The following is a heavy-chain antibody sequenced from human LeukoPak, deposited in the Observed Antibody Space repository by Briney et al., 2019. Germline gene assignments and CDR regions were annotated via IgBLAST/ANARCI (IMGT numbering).Heavy chain of an antibody. V-gene: IGHV4-59*02. D-gene: IGHD4/OR15-4a*01. CDR3: ARGCDYGFTFFDN. CDR1: GGPVSRYY. CDR2: IYYSGTT. Sequence: SETLSLTCTVSGGPVSRYYWSWIRQPPGKGLEWIGYIYYSGTTSYNPSLKSRLTISVDRSKNQFSLRRGSVTAADAAVYFCARGCDYGFTFFDNWGQGTLVTVSS. J-gene: IGHJ4*02.